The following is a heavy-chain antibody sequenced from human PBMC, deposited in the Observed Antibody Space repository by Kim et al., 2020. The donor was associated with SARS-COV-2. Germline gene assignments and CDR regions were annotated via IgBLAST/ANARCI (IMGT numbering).Heavy chain of an antibody. J-gene: IGHJ4*02. CDR1: GFTFSDYW. Sequence: GGSLRLSCATSGFTFSDYWMNWVRQAPGKGLEWVANMRREGSEERYVDSVKGRFTISSDTAKNSRYLQMNSRRAEDTAVYYCVSWGRSDNYWGQGILVTV. CDR2: MRREGSEE. CDR3: VSWGRSDNY. D-gene: IGHD3-16*01. V-gene: IGHV3-7*01.